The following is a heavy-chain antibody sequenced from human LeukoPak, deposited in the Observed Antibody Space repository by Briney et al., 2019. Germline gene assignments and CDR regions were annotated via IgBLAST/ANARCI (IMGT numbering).Heavy chain of an antibody. V-gene: IGHV3-53*01. CDR2: VYSGGST. CDR1: GFTVSDYY. J-gene: IGHJ4*02. CDR3: ARDLGSSHDF. D-gene: IGHD6-13*01. Sequence: PGGSLRFSCEASGFTVSDYYMNWVRQAPGEGLEWVSVVYSGGSTYHADSVKGRFTISRGKAKNTVYLQMNSLRAEDTAVYYCARDLGSSHDFWGQGTLVTVSS.